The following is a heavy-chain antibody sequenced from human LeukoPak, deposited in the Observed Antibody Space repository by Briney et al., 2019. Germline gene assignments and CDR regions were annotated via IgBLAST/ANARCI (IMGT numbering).Heavy chain of an antibody. Sequence: SETLSLTCTVSGGSISSYYWSWIRQPPGKGLEWIGYIYYSGSTNYNPSLKSRVTISVDTSKNQFSLKLSSVTAADTAVYYCARVLSGYDSYYYYYYGMDVWGQGTTVTVS. J-gene: IGHJ6*02. D-gene: IGHD5-12*01. V-gene: IGHV4-59*01. CDR1: GGSISSYY. CDR3: ARVLSGYDSYYYYYYGMDV. CDR2: IYYSGST.